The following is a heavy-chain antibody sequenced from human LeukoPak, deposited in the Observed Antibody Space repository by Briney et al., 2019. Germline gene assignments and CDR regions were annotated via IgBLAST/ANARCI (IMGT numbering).Heavy chain of an antibody. CDR3: ARPNSDYDILTGYFYYFDY. CDR1: GYTFTSYG. V-gene: IGHV1-18*01. Sequence: GASVKVSCKASGYTFTSYGISWVRQAPGQGLEWMGWISAYNGNTNYAQKLQGRVTMTTDTSTSTAYMELRSLRSDDTAVYYCARPNSDYDILTGYFYYFDYWGQGTLVTVSS. CDR2: ISAYNGNT. J-gene: IGHJ4*02. D-gene: IGHD3-9*01.